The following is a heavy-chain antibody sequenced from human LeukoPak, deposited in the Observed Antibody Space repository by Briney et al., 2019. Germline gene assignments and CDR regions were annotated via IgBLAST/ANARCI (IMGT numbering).Heavy chain of an antibody. V-gene: IGHV4-34*01. CDR1: GGSFSGYY. CDR3: ARGPSVVRGVMIPYYYYMDV. CDR2: INHSGST. Sequence: LSLTCAVYGGSFSGYYWSWIRQPPGKGLEWIGEINHSGSTNYNPSLKSRVTISVDTSKNQFSLKLSSVTAADTAVYYCARGPSVVRGVMIPYYYYMDVWGKGTTVTISS. D-gene: IGHD3-10*01. J-gene: IGHJ6*03.